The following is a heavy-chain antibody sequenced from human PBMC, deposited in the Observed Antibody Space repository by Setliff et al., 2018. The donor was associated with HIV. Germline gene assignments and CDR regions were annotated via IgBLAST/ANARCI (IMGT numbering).Heavy chain of an antibody. CDR1: GVTFSNCS. Sequence: SVKVSCKASGVTFSNCSISWVRQAPGQGLEWMGGIIPMYGPAHYAQKFQGRVTITADESTTTAYMELNSLTSEDTALYYCARVGFSSRHTGDFFDSWGQGTLGTVPQ. CDR2: IIPMYGPA. D-gene: IGHD5-18*01. V-gene: IGHV1-69*13. CDR3: ARVGFSSRHTGDFFDS. J-gene: IGHJ4*02.